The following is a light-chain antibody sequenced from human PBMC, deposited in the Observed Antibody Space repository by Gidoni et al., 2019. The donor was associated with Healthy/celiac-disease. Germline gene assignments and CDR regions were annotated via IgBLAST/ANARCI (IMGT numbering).Light chain of an antibody. V-gene: IGKV3-20*01. Sequence: EIVLTQSPGTLSLSPGERATLSCRASQSVSSSYLAWYQQQPGPAPRLLIYGASSRATGIPDRFSGSGSGTDFTLTISRLEPDDFAVYYCQQYGSSPWTFGQGTKVEIK. CDR3: QQYGSSPWT. CDR2: GAS. CDR1: QSVSSSY. J-gene: IGKJ1*01.